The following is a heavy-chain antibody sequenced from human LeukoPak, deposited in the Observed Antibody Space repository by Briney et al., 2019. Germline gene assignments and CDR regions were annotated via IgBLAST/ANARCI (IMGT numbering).Heavy chain of an antibody. D-gene: IGHD4-23*01. CDR2: SSSDGSST. V-gene: IGHV3-74*01. Sequence: GGSLRLSCVASGFTFSSYWMHWVRHAPGKGLVWVSRSSSDGSSTVYADSVEGRFTISRDNAKNTLYLQMNGLRAEDTAVYYCVRDGDSTVDFDYWGQGTLVTASS. CDR3: VRDGDSTVDFDY. CDR1: GFTFSSYW. J-gene: IGHJ4*02.